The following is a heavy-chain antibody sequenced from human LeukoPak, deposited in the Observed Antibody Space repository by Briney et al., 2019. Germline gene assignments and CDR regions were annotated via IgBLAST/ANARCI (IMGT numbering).Heavy chain of an antibody. CDR1: GFTFSSYE. CDR3: ARGAMTTVSHFDY. Sequence: GGSLRLSCAASGFTFSSYEMNWVRQAPGKGLEWVSYISSSGSTIYYADSVKGRFTISRDNAKNSLYLQMNSLRAEDTAVYYCARGAMTTVSHFDYWGQGTLVTVSS. CDR2: ISSSGSTI. D-gene: IGHD4-17*01. V-gene: IGHV3-48*03. J-gene: IGHJ4*02.